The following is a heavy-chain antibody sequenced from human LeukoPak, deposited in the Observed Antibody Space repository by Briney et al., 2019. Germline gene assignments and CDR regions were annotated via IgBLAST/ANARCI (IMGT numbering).Heavy chain of an antibody. D-gene: IGHD3-10*01. CDR2: INHSGST. CDR1: GGSFSGYY. CDR3: ALLWFGESTYWFDP. V-gene: IGHV4-34*01. Sequence: SETLSLTCAVYGGSFSGYYWSWIRQPPGKGLEWIGEINHSGSTNYNPSLKSRVTISVDTSKNQFSLKLSSVTAADTAVYYCALLWFGESTYWFDPWAREPWSPSPQ. J-gene: IGHJ5*02.